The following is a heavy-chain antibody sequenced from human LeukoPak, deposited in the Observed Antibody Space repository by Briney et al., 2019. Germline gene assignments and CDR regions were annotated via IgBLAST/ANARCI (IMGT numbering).Heavy chain of an antibody. J-gene: IGHJ5*02. Sequence: GASVKVSCKASGYTFTSYAMHWVRQAPGQRLERMGWINAGNGNTKYSQKFQGRATITMDTSASTAYMELSSLRSEDTAVYYCARDHVVGLAPFDPWGQGTLVTVSS. V-gene: IGHV1-3*01. CDR2: INAGNGNT. D-gene: IGHD2-15*01. CDR3: ARDHVVGLAPFDP. CDR1: GYTFTSYA.